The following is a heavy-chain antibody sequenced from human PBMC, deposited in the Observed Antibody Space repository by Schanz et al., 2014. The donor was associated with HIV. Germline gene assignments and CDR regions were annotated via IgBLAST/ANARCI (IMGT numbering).Heavy chain of an antibody. CDR1: GFPLRDYG. J-gene: IGHJ4*02. CDR2: ISYNGNEK. D-gene: IGHD3-9*01. CDR3: AREAYDISTGYYNPVLGY. Sequence: QVQVVESGGGVVQPGRSLTLSCATTGFPLRDYGMHWVRQAAGKGLEWLAFISYNGNEKDYGDSVKGRFNISRDNSRNSLYLQMNRLRAEDTAVYYCAREAYDISTGYYNPVLGYWGQGTLVTVSS. V-gene: IGHV3-30*03.